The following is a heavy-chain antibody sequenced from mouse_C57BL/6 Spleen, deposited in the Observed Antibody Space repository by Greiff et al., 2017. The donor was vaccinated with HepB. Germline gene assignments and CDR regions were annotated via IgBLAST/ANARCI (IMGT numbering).Heavy chain of an antibody. Sequence: QVQLKESGAELVRPGASVKLSCKASGYTFTDYYINWVKQRPGQGLEWIARIYPGSGNTYYNEKFKGKATLTAEKSSSTAYMQLSSLTSEDSAVYFCERSDGSKGYYAMDYWGQGTSVTVSS. CDR3: ERSDGSKGYYAMDY. CDR1: GYTFTDYY. V-gene: IGHV1-76*01. J-gene: IGHJ4*01. CDR2: IYPGSGNT. D-gene: IGHD1-1*01.